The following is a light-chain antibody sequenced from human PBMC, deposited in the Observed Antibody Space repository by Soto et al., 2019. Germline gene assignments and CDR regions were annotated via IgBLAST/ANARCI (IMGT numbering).Light chain of an antibody. Sequence: HSLLTQPSPMSGSPGQPITIPCTATSSDISRYNFVSWYQHHPGKAPTLIIYEVTKRPSGVSSRFSGSKSGNTASLTISGLQVEDEADYYCTSYTISSTYVLGSGTKVTVL. CDR1: SSDISRYNF. CDR2: EVT. J-gene: IGLJ1*01. V-gene: IGLV2-14*01. CDR3: TSYTISSTYV.